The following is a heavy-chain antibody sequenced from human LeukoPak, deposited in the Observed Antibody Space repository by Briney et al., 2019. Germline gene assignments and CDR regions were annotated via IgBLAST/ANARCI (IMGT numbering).Heavy chain of an antibody. D-gene: IGHD3-3*01. CDR1: DGSIRTYY. CDR2: INHSGST. V-gene: IGHV4-34*01. CDR3: ARGSLLDFWSGYYTRRYYFDY. J-gene: IGHJ4*02. Sequence: SETLSLTCSVSDGSIRTYYWSWIRQPPGKGLEWIGEINHSGSTNYNPSLKSRVTISVDTSKNQFSLKLSSVTATDTAVYYCARGSLLDFWSGYYTRRYYFDYWGQGTLVTVSS.